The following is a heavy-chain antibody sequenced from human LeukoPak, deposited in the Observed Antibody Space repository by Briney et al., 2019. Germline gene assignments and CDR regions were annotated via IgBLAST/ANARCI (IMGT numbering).Heavy chain of an antibody. CDR2: IKHTGST. V-gene: IGHV4-34*01. D-gene: IGHD3-3*01. CDR3: ARRLYQLSRYAFDI. J-gene: IGHJ3*02. Sequence: SETLSLTCAVYGGSFSDYYWSWIRQPPGKGLEWIGEIKHTGSTNYNPSVKSRVTISVDTSKNQFSLNLSSVTAADTAVYYCARRLYQLSRYAFDIWGQGTMVTVSS. CDR1: GGSFSDYY.